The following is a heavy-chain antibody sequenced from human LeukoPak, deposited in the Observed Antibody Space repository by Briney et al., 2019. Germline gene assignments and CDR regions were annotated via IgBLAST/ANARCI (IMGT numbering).Heavy chain of an antibody. CDR1: GGSISSGDNY. J-gene: IGHJ5*02. CDR3: TRGPLPRWFGEFTRTNNWFDP. D-gene: IGHD3-10*01. CDR2: IYYSGST. Sequence: SETLSLTCTVSGGSISSGDNYWRWIRQPPGKGLEWIGNIYYSGSTKYNPSLKGRVTISVDTSKNQFSLKLSSVTAADTAVYYCTRGPLPRWFGEFTRTNNWFDPWGQGTLVTVSS. V-gene: IGHV4-30-4*01.